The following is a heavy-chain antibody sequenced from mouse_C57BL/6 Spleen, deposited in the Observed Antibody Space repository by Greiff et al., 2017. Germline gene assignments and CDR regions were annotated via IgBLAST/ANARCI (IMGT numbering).Heavy chain of an antibody. D-gene: IGHD4-1*01. J-gene: IGHJ4*01. CDR3: ARYWDYAMDY. Sequence: VQLQQPGAELVRPGTSVKLSCKASGYTFTSYWMHWVKQRPGQGLEWIGVIDPSDSYTNYNQKFKGKATLTVDTSSSTAYMQLSSLTSEDSAVYYCARYWDYAMDYWGQGTSVTVSS. V-gene: IGHV1-59*01. CDR2: IDPSDSYT. CDR1: GYTFTSYW.